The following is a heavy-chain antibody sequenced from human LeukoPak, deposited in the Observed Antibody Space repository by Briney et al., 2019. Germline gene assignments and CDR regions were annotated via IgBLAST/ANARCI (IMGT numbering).Heavy chain of an antibody. D-gene: IGHD3-10*01. CDR2: IIHRGSK. V-gene: IGHV4-34*01. Sequence: SQTLSPTCAVYGASFSGYYWSWVRQPPGKGRGWIGGIIHRGSKNYNPSLKSRVTISVDTSKNQFSLKLSSVTAADTAVYYCARGRERYYYGSGSSPHFDYWGQGTLVTVSS. J-gene: IGHJ4*02. CDR1: GASFSGYY. CDR3: ARGRERYYYGSGSSPHFDY.